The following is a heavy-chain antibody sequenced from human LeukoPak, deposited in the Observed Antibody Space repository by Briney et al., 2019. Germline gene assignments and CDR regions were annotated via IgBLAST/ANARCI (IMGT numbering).Heavy chain of an antibody. CDR1: GDSVYSKNGA. V-gene: IGHV6-1*01. J-gene: IGHJ5*01. Sequence: SQTLSLTRAISGDSVYSKNGAWNWIRQSPSRGLEWLGRTYYRSKWYDEYADSVKGRITISPDTSKNQFSLHVYSVTPEDTAVYYCARDLGTSGWYTFDFWGQGTLVTVSS. CDR2: TYYRSKWYD. D-gene: IGHD6-19*01. CDR3: ARDLGTSGWYTFDF.